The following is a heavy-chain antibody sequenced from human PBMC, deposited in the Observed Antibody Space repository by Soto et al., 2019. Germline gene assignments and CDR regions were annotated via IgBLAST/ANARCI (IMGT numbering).Heavy chain of an antibody. D-gene: IGHD3-3*01. CDR2: INSDGSST. Sequence: TGGSLRLSCAASGFTFSSYWMHWVRQAPGKGLVWVSRINSDGSSTSYADSVKGRFTISRDNAKNTLYLQMNSLRAEDTAVYFCARGVGYYDFWSGSPDWFDPWGQGTLVTVSS. CDR1: GFTFSSYW. V-gene: IGHV3-74*01. CDR3: ARGVGYYDFWSGSPDWFDP. J-gene: IGHJ5*02.